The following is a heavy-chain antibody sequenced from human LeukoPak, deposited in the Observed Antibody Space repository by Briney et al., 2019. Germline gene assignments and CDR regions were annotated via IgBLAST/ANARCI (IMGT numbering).Heavy chain of an antibody. J-gene: IGHJ5*02. Sequence: SETLSLTCTVSGGSISSSSYYWGWIRQPPGKGLEWIGYIYYSGSTNYNPSLKSRVTISVDTSKNQFSLKLSSVTAADTAVYYCASLTYYYDSSGYGWFDPWGQGTLVTVSS. CDR3: ASLTYYYDSSGYGWFDP. D-gene: IGHD3-22*01. V-gene: IGHV4-61*05. CDR2: IYYSGST. CDR1: GGSISSSSYY.